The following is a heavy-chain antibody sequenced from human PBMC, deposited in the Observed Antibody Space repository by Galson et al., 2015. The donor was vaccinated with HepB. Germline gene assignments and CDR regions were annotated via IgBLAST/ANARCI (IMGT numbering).Heavy chain of an antibody. J-gene: IGHJ6*02. Sequence: SVKVSCKASGGTFSSYAISWVRQAPGQGLEWMGGIIPIFGTANYAQKFQGRVTITADESTSTAYMELNSLRSEDTAVYYCGYGSSNYYYYGMDVWGQGTTVTVSS. CDR3: GYGSSNYYYYGMDV. V-gene: IGHV1-69*13. CDR2: IIPIFGTA. CDR1: GGTFSSYA. D-gene: IGHD3-10*01.